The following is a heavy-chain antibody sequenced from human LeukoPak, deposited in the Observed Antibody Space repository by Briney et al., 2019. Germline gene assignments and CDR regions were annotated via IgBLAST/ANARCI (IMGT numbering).Heavy chain of an antibody. V-gene: IGHV3-23*01. CDR1: GFTFSSYA. J-gene: IGHJ6*03. D-gene: IGHD2-15*01. CDR2: ISGSGGRT. Sequence: GGSLRLSCAASGFTFSSYAMSWVRQAPGKGLEGVSAISGSGGRTYYADSVKGRFTISRDNSKNTLYMQMNRLRDEDTAVYYCAKAHCSGGSCYSGQYYYYYMDFWGKGTTVTVSS. CDR3: AKAHCSGGSCYSGQYYYYYMDF.